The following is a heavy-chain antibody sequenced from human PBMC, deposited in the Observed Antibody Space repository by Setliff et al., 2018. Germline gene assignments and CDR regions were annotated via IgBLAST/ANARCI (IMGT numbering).Heavy chain of an antibody. CDR3: TREHTPWVGASHLDY. CDR1: GFRISFREYW. Sequence: PGGSLRLSCAASGFRISFREYWMFWVRQAPGKGLEWVARIDKDGSSTVYADSVKGRFTISRDNVKKMLYLQMDSLRTEDTAVYYCTREHTPWVGASHLDYWGLGTLVTVSS. CDR2: IDKDGSST. D-gene: IGHD1-26*01. V-gene: IGHV3-74*01. J-gene: IGHJ4*02.